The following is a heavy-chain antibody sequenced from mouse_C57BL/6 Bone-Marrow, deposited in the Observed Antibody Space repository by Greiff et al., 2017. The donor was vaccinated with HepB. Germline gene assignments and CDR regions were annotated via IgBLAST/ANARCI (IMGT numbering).Heavy chain of an antibody. J-gene: IGHJ4*01. V-gene: IGHV1-42*01. Sequence: DVQLQESGPELVKPGASVKISCKASGYSFTGYYMNWVKQSPEKSLEWIGEINPSTGGTTYNQKFKAKATLTVDKSSSTAYMQLKSLTSEDSAVYYCARRGGMDYWGQGTSVTVSS. CDR3: ARRGGMDY. CDR2: INPSTGGT. CDR1: GYSFTGYY.